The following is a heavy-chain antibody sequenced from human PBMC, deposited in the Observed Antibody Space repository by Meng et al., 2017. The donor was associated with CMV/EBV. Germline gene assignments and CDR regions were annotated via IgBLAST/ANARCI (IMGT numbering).Heavy chain of an antibody. CDR3: ARESGGYCSSTSCPIDY. CDR2: IIPIFGTA. J-gene: IGHJ4*02. CDR1: GGTFSSYA. V-gene: IGHV1-69*05. D-gene: IGHD2-2*01. Sequence: SVKVSCKASGGTFSSYAISWVRQAPGQGLEWMGGIIPIFGTANYAQKFQGRVTIATDESTSTAYMELSSLGSEDTAVYYCARESGGYCSSTSCPIDYWGQGTLVTVSS.